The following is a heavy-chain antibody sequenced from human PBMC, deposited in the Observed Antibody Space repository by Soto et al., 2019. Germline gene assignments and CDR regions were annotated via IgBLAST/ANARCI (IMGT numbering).Heavy chain of an antibody. CDR2: ISTYNGNT. D-gene: IGHD2-2*01. CDR3: AACSGPSCHRGREWFDP. CDR1: GYTFSSHG. V-gene: IGHV1-18*04. Sequence: QVQLLQSGAEVKKPGASVKVSCTASGYTFSSHGITWVRQAPGQGLEWMGWISTYNGNTNYAQKVQGRVTMNIDTSTSTAYMELRSLTSDDTAMYYCAACSGPSCHRGREWFDPWGQGTLVTVSA. J-gene: IGHJ5*02.